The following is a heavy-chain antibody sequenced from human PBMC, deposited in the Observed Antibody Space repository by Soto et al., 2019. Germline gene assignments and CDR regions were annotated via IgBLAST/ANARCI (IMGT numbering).Heavy chain of an antibody. CDR3: AKGCTNGVCFDY. J-gene: IGHJ4*02. V-gene: IGHV3-23*01. Sequence: GESLKISCAASGFTFSSYAMSWVRQAPGKGLEWVSAISGSGGSTYYADSVKGRFTISRDNSKNTLYLQMNSLRAEDTAVYYCAKGCTNGVCFDYWGQGTLVTVSS. CDR2: ISGSGGST. CDR1: GFTFSSYA. D-gene: IGHD2-8*01.